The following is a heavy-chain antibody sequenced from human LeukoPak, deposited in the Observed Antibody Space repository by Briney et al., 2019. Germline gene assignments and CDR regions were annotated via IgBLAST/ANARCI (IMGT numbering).Heavy chain of an antibody. Sequence: KPSETLSLTCAVYGGSFSGYYWSWIRQPPGKGLEWIGEINHSGSTNYNPSLKSRVTISVDTSKNQFSLKLSSVTAADTAVYYCARGRDTAMPDKGELDYWGQGTLVTVSS. D-gene: IGHD5-18*01. CDR3: ARGRDTAMPDKGELDY. CDR1: GGSFSGYY. V-gene: IGHV4-34*01. CDR2: INHSGST. J-gene: IGHJ4*02.